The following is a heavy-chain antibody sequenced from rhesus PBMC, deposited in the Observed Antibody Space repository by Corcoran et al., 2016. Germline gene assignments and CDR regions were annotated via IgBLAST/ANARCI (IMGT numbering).Heavy chain of an antibody. Sequence: QVQLQESGPGLVKPSETLSLTCAVSGGSVSSSNWWSWIRQPPGKGLEWIGYISGSSGSTYYNPSPKSRVTISTDTSKNQCSLKLSSVTAADTAVYYCARVKGNYDPWGQGVLVTVSS. CDR1: GGSVSSSNW. J-gene: IGHJ4*01. D-gene: IGHD4-17*01. V-gene: IGHV4-65*01. CDR3: ARVKGNYDP. CDR2: ISGSSGST.